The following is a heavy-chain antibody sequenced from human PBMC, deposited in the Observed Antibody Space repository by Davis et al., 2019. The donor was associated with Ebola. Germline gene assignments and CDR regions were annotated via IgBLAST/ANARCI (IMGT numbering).Heavy chain of an antibody. CDR2: ISSSGSTI. J-gene: IGHJ6*02. Sequence: GESLKISCAASGFTFSDYYMSWIRQAPGKGLEWVSYISSSGSTIYYADSVKGRFTISRDNAKNSLYLQMNSLRAEDTAVYYCARDRLRYFDWLLSTYYYYGMDVWGQGTTVTVSS. CDR3: ARDRLRYFDWLLSTYYYYGMDV. D-gene: IGHD3-9*01. V-gene: IGHV3-11*04. CDR1: GFTFSDYY.